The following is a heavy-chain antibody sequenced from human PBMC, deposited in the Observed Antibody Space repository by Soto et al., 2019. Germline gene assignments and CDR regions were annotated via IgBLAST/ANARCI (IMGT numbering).Heavy chain of an antibody. D-gene: IGHD2-2*01. J-gene: IGHJ3*02. CDR3: AKDNLHCSSTSCHHDAFDI. Sequence: AGGSLRLSCAASGFTFSSYAMSWVRQAPGKGLEWVSAISGSGGSTYYADSVKGRFTISRDNSKNTRYLQMNSLRAEDTAVYYCAKDNLHCSSTSCHHDAFDIWGQGTMVTVSS. CDR2: ISGSGGST. CDR1: GFTFSSYA. V-gene: IGHV3-23*01.